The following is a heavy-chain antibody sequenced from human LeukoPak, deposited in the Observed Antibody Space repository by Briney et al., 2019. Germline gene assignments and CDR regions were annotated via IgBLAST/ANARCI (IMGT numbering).Heavy chain of an antibody. CDR2: ISSSSSYI. J-gene: IGHJ5*02. V-gene: IGHV3-21*01. D-gene: IGHD3-22*01. CDR3: ARYDSSGYYPGNWFDP. Sequence: GGSLRLSCAASGFTFSSYWMNWVRQAPGKGLEWVSSISSSSSYIYYADSVKGRFTISRDNAKNSLYLQMNSLRAEDTAVYYCARYDSSGYYPGNWFDPWGQGTLVTVSS. CDR1: GFTFSSYW.